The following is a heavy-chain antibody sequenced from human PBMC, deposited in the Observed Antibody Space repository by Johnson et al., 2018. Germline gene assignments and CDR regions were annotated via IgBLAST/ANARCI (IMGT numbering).Heavy chain of an antibody. Sequence: EVQLVETGGGLIQPGGSLRLSCAASGFTVSSNYMNWVRQAPGKGLEWVSAISSTGSTYHADSVKGRFAISRDNSKNTVYLYMNSLTAEDTAVYYCAKILGGSRNMDVWGKGTTVTVSS. CDR2: ISSTGST. D-gene: IGHD2-15*01. J-gene: IGHJ6*03. V-gene: IGHV3-53*02. CDR1: GFTVSSNY. CDR3: AKILGGSRNMDV.